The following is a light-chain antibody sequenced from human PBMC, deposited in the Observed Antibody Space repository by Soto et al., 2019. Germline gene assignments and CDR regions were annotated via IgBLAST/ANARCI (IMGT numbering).Light chain of an antibody. Sequence: ENVLTQSPGRLSLSPGEKATLSCRASQTVDGNSLAWYQQKPGQAPWLLMFDAFNRATAIPDRFSGSGSGTDFTLSISRVEPDDFAHYCCQQYGRAPFTYGPGT. CDR2: DAF. CDR3: QQYGRAPFT. V-gene: IGKV3-20*01. CDR1: QTVDGNS. J-gene: IGKJ3*01.